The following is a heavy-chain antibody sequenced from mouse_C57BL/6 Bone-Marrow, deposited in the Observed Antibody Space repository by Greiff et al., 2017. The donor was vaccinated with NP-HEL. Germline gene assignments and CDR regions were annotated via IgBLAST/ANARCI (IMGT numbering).Heavy chain of an antibody. Sequence: QVQLQQPGAELVKPGASVKLSCKASGYTFTSYWMQWVKQRPGQGLEWIGEIDPSDSYTNYNQEFKGKATLTVDTSSSTAYMQLSSLTSEDSAVYYCARRGATVVAGDYWGQGTTLTVSS. V-gene: IGHV1-50*01. CDR2: IDPSDSYT. J-gene: IGHJ2*01. CDR1: GYTFTSYW. CDR3: ARRGATVVAGDY. D-gene: IGHD1-1*01.